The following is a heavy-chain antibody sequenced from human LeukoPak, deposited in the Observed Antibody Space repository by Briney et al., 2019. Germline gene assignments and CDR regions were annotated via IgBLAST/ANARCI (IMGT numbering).Heavy chain of an antibody. D-gene: IGHD6-13*01. CDR2: INHSGST. CDR1: GGSFSGYY. CDR3: ARQCIAAAGKEESHFDY. Sequence: KHFETLSLTCAVYGGSFSGYYWSWIRQPPGKGLEWIGEINHSGSTNYNPSLKSRVTISVDTSKNQFSLKLSSVTAADRAVYYCARQCIAAAGKEESHFDYWGQGTLVTVSS. V-gene: IGHV4-34*01. J-gene: IGHJ4*02.